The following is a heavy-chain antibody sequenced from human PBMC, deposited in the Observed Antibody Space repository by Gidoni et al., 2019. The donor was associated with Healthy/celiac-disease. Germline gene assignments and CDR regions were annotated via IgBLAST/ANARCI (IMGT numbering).Heavy chain of an antibody. V-gene: IGHV3-74*01. D-gene: IGHD6-19*01. J-gene: IGHJ4*02. CDR2: INSDGSST. CDR3: ARGGSGWDGAYYYFDY. Sequence: EVQLVESGGGLVQPGGSLRLSCAASGFTFSSYWMHWVRQAPGKGLVWVSRINSDGSSTSYADSVKGRFTISRDNAKNTLYLQMNSLRAEDTAVYYCARGGSGWDGAYYYFDYWGQGTLVTVSS. CDR1: GFTFSSYW.